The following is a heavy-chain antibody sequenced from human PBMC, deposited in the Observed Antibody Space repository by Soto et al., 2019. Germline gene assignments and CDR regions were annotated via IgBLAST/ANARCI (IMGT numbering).Heavy chain of an antibody. CDR3: ARLEGLATISYYFDF. CDR1: GDSINSDKYY. Sequence: NPSETLSLTCSVSGDSINSDKYYWGWIRQPPGKGLEWIGSIYFRGNTYYNPSLQTRVTISLDKSKSQFSLKLNSVTAADSAVYFCARLEGLATISYYFDFWGQGALVTFSS. CDR2: IYFRGNT. D-gene: IGHD3-16*02. J-gene: IGHJ4*02. V-gene: IGHV4-39*01.